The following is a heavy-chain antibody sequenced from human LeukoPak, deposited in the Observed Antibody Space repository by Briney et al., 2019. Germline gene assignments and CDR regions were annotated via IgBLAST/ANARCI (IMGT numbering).Heavy chain of an antibody. Sequence: GGSLRLSCAASGFTFSSYAMSWVRQAPGKGLEWISVISGSGGITYYADSVKGRFTISRDNSKNTLYLQMNSLRAEDTAVYYCAKADSSTWVTDFWGQGTLVTVSS. CDR1: GFTFSSYA. D-gene: IGHD6-13*01. CDR2: ISGSGGIT. J-gene: IGHJ4*02. V-gene: IGHV3-23*01. CDR3: AKADSSTWVTDF.